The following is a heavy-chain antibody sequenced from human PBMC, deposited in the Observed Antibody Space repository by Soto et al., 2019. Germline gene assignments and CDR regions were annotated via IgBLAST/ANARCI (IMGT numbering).Heavy chain of an antibody. V-gene: IGHV1-69*04. CDR2: IIPILGIA. Sequence: SVKVSCKASGGTFSSYTISWVRQAPGQGLEWMGRIIPILGIANYAQKFQGRVTITADKSTSTAYMELSSLRSEDTAVYYCARDEYYYDSSGREYFQHWGQGTLVTVPQ. CDR3: ARDEYYYDSSGREYFQH. J-gene: IGHJ1*01. D-gene: IGHD3-22*01. CDR1: GGTFSSYT.